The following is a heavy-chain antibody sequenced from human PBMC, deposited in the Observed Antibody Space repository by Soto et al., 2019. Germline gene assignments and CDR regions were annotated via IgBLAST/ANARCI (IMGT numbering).Heavy chain of an antibody. CDR3: ARQSLMNVYFDY. V-gene: IGHV4-39*01. Sequence: QLQLQESGPGLVKPSETLSLTCTVSGGSISSSSYYWGWIRQPPGKGLEWIGSIYYSGSTYYNPSLKSRVTISVDTSKNQFSLKLSSVTAADTAVYYCARQSLMNVYFDYWGQGTLVTVSS. D-gene: IGHD1-1*01. CDR2: IYYSGST. CDR1: GGSISSSSYY. J-gene: IGHJ4*02.